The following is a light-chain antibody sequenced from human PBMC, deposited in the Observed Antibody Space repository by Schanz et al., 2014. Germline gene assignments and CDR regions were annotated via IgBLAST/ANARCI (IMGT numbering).Light chain of an antibody. J-gene: IGKJ1*01. CDR3: QQYGSSQAWP. V-gene: IGKV3-20*01. CDR2: YAS. Sequence: EIVLTQSPGTLSLSPGERATLSCRASQSLSSNSLAWYQLRPGQAPRLLIHYASARATGTPDRFSGSGSGTDFTLTISRLEPEDFAVYYCQQYGSSQAWPFGQGTKVEIK. CDR1: QSLSSNS.